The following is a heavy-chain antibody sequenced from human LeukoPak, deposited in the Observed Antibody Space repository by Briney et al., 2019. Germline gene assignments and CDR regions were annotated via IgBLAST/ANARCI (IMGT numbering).Heavy chain of an antibody. CDR3: ATTTTRGIPHYFDY. D-gene: IGHD1-1*01. CDR2: IYPGDSDT. CDR1: ACSIASYW. V-gene: IGHV5-51*01. J-gene: IGHJ4*02. Sequence: GESLKISCKGSACSIASYWIVWVRQMPGKGLECMGIIYPGDSDTRYRPSFQGQVTISADKSISAAYLQWSGLKTSDTAMYYCATTTTRGIPHYFDYWGQGTLVTVSS.